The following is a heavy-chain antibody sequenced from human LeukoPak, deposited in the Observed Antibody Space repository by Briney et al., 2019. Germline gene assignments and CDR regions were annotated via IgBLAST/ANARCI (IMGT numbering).Heavy chain of an antibody. Sequence: ASVKVSCKSSGYTFTTYGISSVRLAPGQGLEGMGWISAYNGNTDYAQQFQGRVTMTTDTSMSTAYMELRSLRSDDTAVYYCARDLIAVRPGWFGPWGQGSLVTVSS. V-gene: IGHV1-18*01. D-gene: IGHD6-6*01. CDR3: ARDLIAVRPGWFGP. J-gene: IGHJ5*02. CDR1: GYTFTTYG. CDR2: ISAYNGNT.